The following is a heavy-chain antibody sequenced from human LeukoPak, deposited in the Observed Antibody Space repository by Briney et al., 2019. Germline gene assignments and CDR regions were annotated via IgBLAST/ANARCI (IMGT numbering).Heavy chain of an antibody. V-gene: IGHV4-34*01. CDR2: INHSGST. CDR1: GGSFSGYY. CDR3: ARGVTGGWYGDFQH. D-gene: IGHD6-19*01. J-gene: IGHJ1*01. Sequence: PSETLSLTCAVYGGSFSGYYWSWIRQPPGKGREWIGEINHSGSTKYNASLKSRVTISVDTSKNQFSLKLSSVTAADTAVYYCARGVTGGWYGDFQHWGQGTLVTVSS.